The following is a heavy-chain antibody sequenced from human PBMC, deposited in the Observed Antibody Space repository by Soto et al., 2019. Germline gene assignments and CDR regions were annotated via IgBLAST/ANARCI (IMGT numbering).Heavy chain of an antibody. D-gene: IGHD2-21*01. Sequence: GGSLRLSCTDPGFSFNTYVMVWVRRAPGKGLEWVARILYDGSKEYYADPVKGRFTISRDNSKNTLYLQMDRLRGEDTAVYFCAKGLALMADHWGQGTPVTVSS. J-gene: IGHJ4*02. CDR1: GFSFNTYV. CDR2: ILYDGSKE. CDR3: AKGLALMADH. V-gene: IGHV3-30*18.